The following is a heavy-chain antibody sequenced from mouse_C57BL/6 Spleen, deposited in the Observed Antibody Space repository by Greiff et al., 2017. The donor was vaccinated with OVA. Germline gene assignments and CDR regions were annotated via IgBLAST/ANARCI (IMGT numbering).Heavy chain of an antibody. D-gene: IGHD5-5*01. CDR3: ARPTYEGLTKPSWFAY. CDR2: ISGGGGNT. J-gene: IGHJ3*01. V-gene: IGHV5-9*01. Sequence: EVNVVESGGGLVKPGGSLKLSCAASGFTFSSYTMSWVRQTPEKRLEWVATISGGGGNTYYPDSVKGRFTISRDNAKNTLYLQMSSLRSEDTALYYCARPTYEGLTKPSWFAYWGQGTLVTVSA. CDR1: GFTFSSYT.